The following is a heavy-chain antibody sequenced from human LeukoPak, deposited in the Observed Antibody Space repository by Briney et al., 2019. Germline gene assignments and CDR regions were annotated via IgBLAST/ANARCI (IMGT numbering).Heavy chain of an antibody. J-gene: IGHJ3*02. CDR2: IYYSGST. V-gene: IGHV4-59*08. Sequence: SETLSLTCTVSGCSIRSYYWSWIRQPPGKGLEWIGYIYYSGSTNYNPSLNSRVTISVDTSKNQFSLRLSSVTAADTAVYYCARLGSSNYYGSGLGIWGQGTMVTVSS. CDR3: ARLGSSNYYGSGLGI. CDR1: GCSIRSYY. D-gene: IGHD3-10*01.